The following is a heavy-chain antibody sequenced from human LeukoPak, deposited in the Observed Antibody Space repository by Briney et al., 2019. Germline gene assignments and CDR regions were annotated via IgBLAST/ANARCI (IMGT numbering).Heavy chain of an antibody. CDR1: GFTFSSYA. CDR2: ISYDGSNK. J-gene: IGHJ4*02. V-gene: IGHV3-30*04. CDR3: ARDGLLADYGGNSGIDY. D-gene: IGHD4-23*01. Sequence: GRSLRLSCAASGFTFSSYAMHWVRQAPGNGLEWVAVISYDGSNKYYADSVKGRFTISRDNSKNTLYLQMHSLRAEDTAVYYCARDGLLADYGGNSGIDYWGQGTLVTVSS.